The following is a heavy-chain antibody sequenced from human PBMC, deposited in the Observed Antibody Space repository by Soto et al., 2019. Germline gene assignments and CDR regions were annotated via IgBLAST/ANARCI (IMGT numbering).Heavy chain of an antibody. CDR3: ARGGVYGSGSYSSGYYYYGMDV. V-gene: IGHV4-34*01. D-gene: IGHD3-10*01. J-gene: IGHJ6*02. Sequence: TLSLTCAVYGGSFSGYYWSRIRQPPGKGLEWIGEINHSGSTNYNPSLKSRVTISVDTSKNQFSLKLSSVTAADTAVYYCARGGVYGSGSYSSGYYYYGMDVWGQGTTVTVSS. CDR2: INHSGST. CDR1: GGSFSGYY.